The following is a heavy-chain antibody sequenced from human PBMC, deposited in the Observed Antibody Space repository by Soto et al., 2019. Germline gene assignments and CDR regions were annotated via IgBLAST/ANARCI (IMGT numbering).Heavy chain of an antibody. D-gene: IGHD2-21*01. CDR2: IYHSGST. Sequence: SEAPSLTCAVSGGSLSRGGYSWCWFRQPPGKGLEWIGYIYHSGSTYYNPSLKSRVTISVDTSKNQFSLKLSSVTAADTAVYYCARGNVVAIDYWGQGTLVTVSS. J-gene: IGHJ4*02. V-gene: IGHV4-30-2*01. CDR1: GGSLSRGGYS. CDR3: ARGNVVAIDY.